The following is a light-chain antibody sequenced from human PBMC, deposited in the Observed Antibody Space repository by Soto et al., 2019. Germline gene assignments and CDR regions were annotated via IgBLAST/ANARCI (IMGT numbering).Light chain of an antibody. CDR3: QSYDSSLSGYV. Sequence: QSVLTQPPSVSGAPGQSVTISCTWISSKIGAGYDVHWYQQLPGTGPKLLIYANNNRPSGVPDRFSGSKSGTSASLAITGLRAEDEADYYCQSYDSSLSGYVFGTGTKVT. J-gene: IGLJ1*01. CDR1: SSKIGAGYD. CDR2: ANN. V-gene: IGLV1-40*01.